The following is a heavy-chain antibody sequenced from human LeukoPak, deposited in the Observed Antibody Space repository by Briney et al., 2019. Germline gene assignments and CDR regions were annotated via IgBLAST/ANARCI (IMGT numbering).Heavy chain of an antibody. CDR2: ISYDGNDK. CDR3: ARDRAVDFSSGYHTDYYYYGMDV. CDR1: GFTFSHHG. V-gene: IGHV3-30*03. D-gene: IGHD3-3*01. J-gene: IGHJ6*02. Sequence: GGSLRLSCAASGFTFSHHGMHWVRQAPGKGLEWVAIISYDGNDKHYADSVKGRFTISRDHSKSSLYLQMNNVRTEDTAVYYCARDRAVDFSSGYHTDYYYYGMDVWGQGTTVTVFS.